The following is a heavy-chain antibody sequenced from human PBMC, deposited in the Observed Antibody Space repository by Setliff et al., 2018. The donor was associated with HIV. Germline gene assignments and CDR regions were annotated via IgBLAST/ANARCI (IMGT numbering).Heavy chain of an antibody. Sequence: ASVKVSCKSSGYTFSNFGVSWVRQAPGQGLEWLGYINSDSGTTHFSPKLQGRLTMTTDTSTDTVYLELRSLTSDDTAIYYCAREAPRYGSGAFDMWGLGTMVTVSS. J-gene: IGHJ3*02. CDR1: GYTFSNFG. D-gene: IGHD3-10*01. CDR3: AREAPRYGSGAFDM. CDR2: INSDSGTT. V-gene: IGHV1-18*01.